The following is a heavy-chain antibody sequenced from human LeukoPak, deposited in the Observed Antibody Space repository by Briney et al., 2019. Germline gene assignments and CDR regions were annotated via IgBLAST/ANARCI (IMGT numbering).Heavy chain of an antibody. D-gene: IGHD1-26*01. V-gene: IGHV1-2*02. CDR1: GYTFTGYY. CDR3: ARSASKVGATPDY. CDR2: INPNSGGT. J-gene: IGHJ4*02. Sequence: ASVKVSCKASGYTFTGYYMHWVRQAPGQGLEWMGWINPNSGGTNYAQHFQGRVTMTRDTSITTAYMELSSLISDDTAIYYCARSASKVGATPDYWGQGTLVTVSS.